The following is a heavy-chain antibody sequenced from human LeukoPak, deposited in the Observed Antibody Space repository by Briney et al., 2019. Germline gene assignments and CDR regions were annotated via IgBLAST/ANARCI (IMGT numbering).Heavy chain of an antibody. V-gene: IGHV7-4-1*02. CDR2: INTNTGNP. J-gene: IGHJ5*02. CDR3: ARDRRIRGYSGYDRSSYWFDP. Sequence: ASVKVSCKASGYTFTSYAMNWVRQAPGQGLEWMGWINTNTGNPTYAQGFTGRFVFSLDTSVSTAYLQISSLKAEDTAVYYCARDRRIRGYSGYDRSSYWFDPWGQETLVTVSS. CDR1: GYTFTSYA. D-gene: IGHD5-12*01.